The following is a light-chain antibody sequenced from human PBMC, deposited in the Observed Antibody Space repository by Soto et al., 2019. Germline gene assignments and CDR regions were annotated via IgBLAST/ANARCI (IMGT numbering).Light chain of an antibody. CDR2: DVS. CDR1: SSDVGGYNY. CDR3: CSYAGSYTVV. J-gene: IGLJ2*01. Sequence: QSALTQPRSVSGSPGQSVTISCTGTSSDVGGYNYVSWYQQHPGKAPKLMIYDVSKRPSGVPDRFSGSKSGNTASLTSSGLQAEDEADYYCCSYAGSYTVVFGGGNKLTVL. V-gene: IGLV2-11*01.